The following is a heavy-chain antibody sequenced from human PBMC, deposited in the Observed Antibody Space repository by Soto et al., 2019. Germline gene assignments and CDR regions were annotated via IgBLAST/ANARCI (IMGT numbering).Heavy chain of an antibody. CDR1: SGSIRSGDYY. D-gene: IGHD7-27*01. V-gene: IGHV4-30-4*01. CDR3: AGELGTFYFEH. CDR2: IDHSGSA. J-gene: IGHJ4*02. Sequence: QVQLQESGPGLVRPSQTLSLTCAVSSGSIRSGDYYWTWIRQPPGKGLEWIGYIDHSGSAYYNPSLKSRATISLDTSNSGFSLKLNSVTAADTAVYFCAGELGTFYFEHWGQGRLVTVSS.